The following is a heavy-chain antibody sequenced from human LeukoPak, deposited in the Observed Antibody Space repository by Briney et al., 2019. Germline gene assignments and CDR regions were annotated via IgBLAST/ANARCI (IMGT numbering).Heavy chain of an antibody. CDR2: VYSSGAT. Sequence: SETLSLTCTVSDASVTTYSWSWLRQPAGKGLEWIGRVYSSGATKYNPSLKSRVTISADTSKNQFSLKLSSVTAADTAIYYCARATLQLERRPFDYWGQGTLVTVSS. D-gene: IGHD1-1*01. CDR3: ARATLQLERRPFDY. CDR1: DASVTTYS. V-gene: IGHV4-4*07. J-gene: IGHJ4*02.